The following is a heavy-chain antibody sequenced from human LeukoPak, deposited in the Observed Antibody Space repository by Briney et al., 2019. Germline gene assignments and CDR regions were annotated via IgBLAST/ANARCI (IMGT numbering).Heavy chain of an antibody. J-gene: IGHJ4*02. CDR1: GYSISSGYY. Sequence: SETLSLTCAVSGYSISSGYYWGWIRQPPGKGLEWIGSIYHSGSTYYNPSLKSRVTISVDTSKNQFSPKLSSVTAADTAVYYCARDVISGYFDYWGQGTLVTVSS. V-gene: IGHV4-38-2*02. CDR2: IYHSGST. D-gene: IGHD3-16*02. CDR3: ARDVISGYFDY.